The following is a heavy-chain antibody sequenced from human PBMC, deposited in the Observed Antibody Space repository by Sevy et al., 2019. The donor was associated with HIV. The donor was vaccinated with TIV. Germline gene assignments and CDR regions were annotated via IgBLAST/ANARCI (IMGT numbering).Heavy chain of an antibody. Sequence: GGSLRLSCTASGFTFGDYAMSWFRQAPGKGLEGVGFIRSKAYGGTTEYAASVKGRFTISRDDSKSIAYLQMNSLKTEDTAVYYCTRDYYYDSRNDAFDIWGQGTMVTVSS. V-gene: IGHV3-49*03. CDR1: GFTFGDYA. CDR3: TRDYYYDSRNDAFDI. D-gene: IGHD3-22*01. J-gene: IGHJ3*02. CDR2: IRSKAYGGTT.